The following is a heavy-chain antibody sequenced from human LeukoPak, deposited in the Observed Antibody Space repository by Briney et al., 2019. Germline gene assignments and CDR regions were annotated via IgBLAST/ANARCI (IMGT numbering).Heavy chain of an antibody. D-gene: IGHD1-1*01. CDR3: ARGTERASRFDP. CDR2: IYHSGST. V-gene: IGHV4-30-2*01. CDR1: GGSISSGGYS. J-gene: IGHJ5*02. Sequence: KTSETLSLTCAVSGGSISSGGYSWSWIRQPPGKGLEWIGYIYHSGSTYYSPSLKSRVTISVDRSKNQFSLKLSSVTAADTAVYYCARGTERASRFDPWGQGTLVTVSS.